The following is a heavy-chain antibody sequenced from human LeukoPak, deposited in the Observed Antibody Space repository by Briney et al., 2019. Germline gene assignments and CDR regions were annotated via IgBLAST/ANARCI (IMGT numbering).Heavy chain of an antibody. Sequence: PGRSLRLSCAASGFTLDDYAMHWVRQAPGKGLEWVSGISWNSGSIGYADSVKGRFTISRDNAKNSLYLQMNSLRAEDTALYYCAKDYVGATYAWYFDLWGRGTLVTVSS. CDR2: ISWNSGSI. D-gene: IGHD1-26*01. CDR1: GFTLDDYA. J-gene: IGHJ2*01. V-gene: IGHV3-9*01. CDR3: AKDYVGATYAWYFDL.